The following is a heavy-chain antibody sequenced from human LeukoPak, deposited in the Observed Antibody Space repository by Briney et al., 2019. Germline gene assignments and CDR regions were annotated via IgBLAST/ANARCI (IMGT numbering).Heavy chain of an antibody. Sequence: GGSLRLSCAASGFTFSGSAMHWVRQAPGEGLQWVGHIKSQTEGATTDYATPVKGRFTIWRDDSANTLYLQMNGLRTDDTAVYYCATGGHYFGSWGQGTLVTVSS. CDR3: ATGGHYFGS. CDR2: IKSQTEGATT. J-gene: IGHJ4*02. V-gene: IGHV3-15*01. CDR1: GFTFSGSA.